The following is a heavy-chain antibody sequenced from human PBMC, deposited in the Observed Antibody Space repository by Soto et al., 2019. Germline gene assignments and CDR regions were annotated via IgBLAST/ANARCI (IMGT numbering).Heavy chain of an antibody. Sequence: PGGPLRLSCAASGFTFSDYYMSWIRQAPGKGLEWVSYISSSSSYTNYADSVKGRFTISRDNAKNSLYLQMNSLRAEDTAVYYCARGGYYDSSGAPDAFDIWGQGTMVTVSS. CDR2: ISSSSSYT. J-gene: IGHJ3*02. CDR3: ARGGYYDSSGAPDAFDI. V-gene: IGHV3-11*06. CDR1: GFTFSDYY. D-gene: IGHD3-22*01.